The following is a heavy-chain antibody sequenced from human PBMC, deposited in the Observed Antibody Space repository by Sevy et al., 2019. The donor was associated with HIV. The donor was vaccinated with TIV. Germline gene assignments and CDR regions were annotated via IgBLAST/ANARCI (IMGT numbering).Heavy chain of an antibody. V-gene: IGHV3-9*01. CDR2: ISWNRGFI. CDR3: AKDLHRGCDRVNCYSYYFYFYGLDV. J-gene: IGHJ6*02. CDR1: GFPFNDYA. D-gene: IGHD2-21*02. Sequence: GGSLRLSCAASGFPFNDYAMHWVRQAPGKGLEWVAGISWNRGFIGYAGSVKGRFTISRVNAKQSVYLEMNSLRPEDTATYYCAKDLHRGCDRVNCYSYYFYFYGLDVWGQGTTVTVSS.